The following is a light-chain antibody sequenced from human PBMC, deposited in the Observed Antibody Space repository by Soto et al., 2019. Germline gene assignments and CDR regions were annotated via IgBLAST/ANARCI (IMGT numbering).Light chain of an antibody. V-gene: IGKV1-5*01. CDR3: QQYNRIIT. CDR2: DAS. J-gene: IGKJ5*01. Sequence: DIQITQSPSTLSASVGDRVTITCRASQSISSWLAWYQQKPGKAPKLLIYDASSFESGAPSRFSGSGSGTDFTLSINNLQPDDFATYYCQQYNRIITFGQGTRLEIK. CDR1: QSISSW.